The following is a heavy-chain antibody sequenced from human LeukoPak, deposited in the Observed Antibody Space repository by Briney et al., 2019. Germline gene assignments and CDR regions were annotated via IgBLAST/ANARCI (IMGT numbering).Heavy chain of an antibody. J-gene: IGHJ5*02. CDR3: AKGSSGYLVDL. Sequence: GGSLRLSCAASGFIFNNYGLIWVRQAPGKGLEWVSAISNDGGGTNYADFVKGRFTISRDNSKNTLFLQMNSLRAEDTALYYCAKGSSGYLVDLWGQGTLVTVSS. D-gene: IGHD3-22*01. V-gene: IGHV3-23*01. CDR2: ISNDGGGT. CDR1: GFIFNNYG.